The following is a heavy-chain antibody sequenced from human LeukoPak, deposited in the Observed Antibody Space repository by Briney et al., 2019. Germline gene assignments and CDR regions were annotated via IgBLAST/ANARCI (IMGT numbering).Heavy chain of an antibody. Sequence: SETLSLTCTVSGGSISSGGYYWSWIRQHPGKGLEWIGYIYYSGSTYYNPSLKSRVTISVDTSKNQFSLKLSSVTAEDTAVYYCTRLYGDYAPVAYWGQGTLVTVSS. D-gene: IGHD4-17*01. J-gene: IGHJ4*02. CDR3: TRLYGDYAPVAY. CDR2: IYYSGST. V-gene: IGHV4-31*03. CDR1: GGSISSGGYY.